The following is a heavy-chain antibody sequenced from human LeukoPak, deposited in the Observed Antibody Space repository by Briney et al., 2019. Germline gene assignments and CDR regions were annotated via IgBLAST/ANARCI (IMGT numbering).Heavy chain of an antibody. CDR2: INHSGST. CDR1: GGSFSGYY. J-gene: IGHJ4*02. D-gene: IGHD6-19*01. V-gene: IGHV4-34*01. Sequence: SETLSLTCVVYGGSFSGYYWSWIRQPPGKGLEWIGEINHSGSTNYNPSLKSRVTISVDTSKNQFSLKLSSVTAADTAVYYCARGRMYGSGWYRRYYFDYWGQGTLVTVSS. CDR3: ARGRMYGSGWYRRYYFDY.